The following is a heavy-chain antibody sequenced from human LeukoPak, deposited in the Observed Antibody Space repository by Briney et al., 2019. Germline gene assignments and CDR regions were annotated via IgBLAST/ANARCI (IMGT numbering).Heavy chain of an antibody. V-gene: IGHV3-30*04. CDR3: AKDAGDQGYFDY. CDR1: GFTFRSYA. CDR2: ISYDGNNQ. J-gene: IGHJ4*02. Sequence: GGSLRLSCAASGFTFRSYAMHWVRQAPGTGLEWVSFISYDGNNQYYADSVKGRFTISRDNSKNTLYLQMNSLRTEDTAVYYCAKDAGDQGYFDYWGQGTLVTVSS. D-gene: IGHD3-16*01.